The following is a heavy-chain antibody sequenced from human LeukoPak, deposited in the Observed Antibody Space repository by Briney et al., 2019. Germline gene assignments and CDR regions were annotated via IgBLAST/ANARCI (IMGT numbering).Heavy chain of an antibody. V-gene: IGHV7-4-1*02. D-gene: IGHD3-10*01. CDR1: GGTFSSYA. CDR3: ARPGDVLLWFGEFTD. CDR2: INTNTGNP. Sequence: ASVKVSCKASGGTFSSYAISWVRQAPGQGLEWMGWINTNTGNPTYAQGFTGRFVFSLDTSVSTAYLQISSLKAEDTAVYYCARPGDVLLWFGEFTDWGQGTLVTVSS. J-gene: IGHJ4*02.